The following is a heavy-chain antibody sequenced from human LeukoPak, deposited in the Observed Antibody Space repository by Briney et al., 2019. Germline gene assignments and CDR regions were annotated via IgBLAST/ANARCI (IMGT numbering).Heavy chain of an antibody. J-gene: IGHJ5*02. CDR2: FDPEDGET. Sequence: ASVKVSCKVSGYTLTELSMHWVRQAPGKGLEWMGGFDPEDGETIYAQKFQGRVTMTEDTSTDTAYMELSSLRSEDTAVYYCAIRPCIAVAGTNENWFDPWGQGTLVTVSS. CDR3: AIRPCIAVAGTNENWFDP. D-gene: IGHD6-19*01. V-gene: IGHV1-24*01. CDR1: GYTLTELS.